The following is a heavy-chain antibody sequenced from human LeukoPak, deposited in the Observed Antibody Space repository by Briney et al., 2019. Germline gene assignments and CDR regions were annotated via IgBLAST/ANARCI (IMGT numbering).Heavy chain of an antibody. CDR1: GFIFSGSD. V-gene: IGHV3-73*01. CDR3: RLRSTEGPFKWFDP. Sequence: GGSLRLSXAASGFIFSGSDVHWFSQASGKGLEWVGRIKVRADNFVTAYAAPVKGRFTISRDDSKNTAYLQMNSLKTEDTAVYYCRLRSTEGPFKWFDPWGQGTLVTVSS. J-gene: IGHJ5*02. CDR2: IKVRADNFVT. D-gene: IGHD2-2*01.